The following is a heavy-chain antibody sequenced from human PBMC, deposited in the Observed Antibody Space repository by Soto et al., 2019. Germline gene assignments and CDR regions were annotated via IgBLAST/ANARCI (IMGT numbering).Heavy chain of an antibody. J-gene: IGHJ4*02. V-gene: IGHV3-23*01. CDR1: RLNICSRA. Sequence: RIACVASRLNICSRAMSLERQAPGEGLQWVSTITDTGGDAKYADSVRGRFVISRDNSKKTLYLQMTSLTAEDSAMYYCARGSTDSYPGSRIFDFWGRGGQVTVS. CDR2: ITDTGGDA. CDR3: ARGSTDSYPGSRIFDF. D-gene: IGHD3-10*01.